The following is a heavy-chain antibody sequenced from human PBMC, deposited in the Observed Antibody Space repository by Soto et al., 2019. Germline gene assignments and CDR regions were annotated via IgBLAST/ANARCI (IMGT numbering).Heavy chain of an antibody. CDR3: ARGECSSNYCFTWWALDI. J-gene: IGHJ3*02. D-gene: IGHD2-2*01. CDR1: GGSFSAYH. V-gene: IGHV4-34*01. Sequence: QVQLQQWGAGLLKPSETLSLTCAVSGGSFSAYHWTWIRQTPGKGLEWIGEISHSGSTNYKPSLKSRVTISADPSKKQFSLNLTSMTAADLGVYYCARGECSSNYCFTWWALDIWGQGTVVTVSS. CDR2: ISHSGST.